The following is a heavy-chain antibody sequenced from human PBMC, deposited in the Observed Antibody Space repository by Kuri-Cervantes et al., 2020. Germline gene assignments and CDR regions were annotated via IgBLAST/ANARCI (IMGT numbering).Heavy chain of an antibody. CDR3: ARFEADDSSGYYYGGWFDP. CDR2: IYPGDSDT. D-gene: IGHD3-22*01. J-gene: IGHJ5*02. CDR1: RYSFTSYW. V-gene: IGHV5-51*01. Sequence: GGSLRLSCKGSRYSFTSYWIGWVRQMPGKGLEWMGIIYPGDSDTRYSPSFQGQVTISADKSISTAYLQWSSLKASDTAMYYCARFEADDSSGYYYGGWFDPWGQGTLVTVSS.